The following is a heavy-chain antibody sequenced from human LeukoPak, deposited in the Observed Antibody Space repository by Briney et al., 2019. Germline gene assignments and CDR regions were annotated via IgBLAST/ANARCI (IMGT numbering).Heavy chain of an antibody. V-gene: IGHV3-33*08. CDR3: ARVGMSAVENYYYYGMDV. D-gene: IGHD6-13*01. J-gene: IGHJ6*04. Sequence: GGSLRLPCSGSGCTFSSYAIHWFRQAPGKGLEWVAVIWYDGYEKHYEASVKGRFTISRDNSKSTVYLQMNSLTAEATAVYYCARVGMSAVENYYYYGMDVWGEGTTVIVSS. CDR1: GCTFSSYA. CDR2: IWYDGYEK.